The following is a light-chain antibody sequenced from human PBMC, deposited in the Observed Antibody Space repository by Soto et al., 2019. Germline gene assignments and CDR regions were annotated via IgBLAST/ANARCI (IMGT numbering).Light chain of an antibody. CDR3: QQYNNWPTIT. CDR1: QSISTY. J-gene: IGKJ5*01. CDR2: LTS. V-gene: IGKV1-39*01. Sequence: DIQITQSPSSLSASVGDIVTITCRASQSISTYLNWFQQKPGRAPKLLIYLTSTLQSGVPSRFSGSGSGTDFTLTISSLKTEDFAVYYCQQYNNWPTITFGHGTRLEIK.